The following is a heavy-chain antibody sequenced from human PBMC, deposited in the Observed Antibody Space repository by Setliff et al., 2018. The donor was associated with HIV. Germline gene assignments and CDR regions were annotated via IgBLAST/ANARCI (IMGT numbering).Heavy chain of an antibody. CDR3: AREGAAAGLDLDY. D-gene: IGHD6-13*01. V-gene: IGHV1-3*03. J-gene: IGHJ4*02. CDR1: GYTFTSYV. Sequence: ASVKVSCKASGYTFTSYVMHWVRQAPGQRLEWIGWINTVNGNRKYSQEFQGRITITMDTSASTVYMEVSSLRSEDMAVYYCAREGAAAGLDLDYWGQGTLVTASS. CDR2: INTVNGNR.